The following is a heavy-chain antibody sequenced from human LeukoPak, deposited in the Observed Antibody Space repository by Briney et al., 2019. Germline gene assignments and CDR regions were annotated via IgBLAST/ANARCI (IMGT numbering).Heavy chain of an antibody. CDR3: AREKFYDNSGYDY. J-gene: IGHJ4*02. CDR2: ISSSGSTV. D-gene: IGHD3-22*01. CDR1: GFTFSSYE. V-gene: IGHV3-48*03. Sequence: GGSLRLSCAASGFTFSSYEMNWVRQAPGQGLEWVAYISSSGSTVYYADSVKGRFTISRDNAKNSLFLQMNSLRAEDTADYYCAREKFYDNSGYDYWGQGTLVTVSS.